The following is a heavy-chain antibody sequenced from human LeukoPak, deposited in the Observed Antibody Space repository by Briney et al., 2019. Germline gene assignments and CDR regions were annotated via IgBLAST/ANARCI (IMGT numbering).Heavy chain of an antibody. CDR2: VTSSGSST. CDR3: TRERRGSYYAFES. Sequence: GGSLRLSCAASGFSISDHYMSWIRQSPGKGLEWISYVTSSGSSTKYADSVKGRFTISRGNAKNSVALQMNSLRAEDTAAYYYTRERRGSYYAFESWGQGTLVTVSS. J-gene: IGHJ4*02. V-gene: IGHV3-11*01. D-gene: IGHD3-10*01. CDR1: GFSISDHY.